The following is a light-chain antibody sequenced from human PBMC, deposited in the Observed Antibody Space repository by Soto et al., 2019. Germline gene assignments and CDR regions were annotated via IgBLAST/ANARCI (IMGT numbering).Light chain of an antibody. J-gene: IGKJ1*01. CDR1: QSVSSTS. CDR3: QQYDSSVWT. Sequence: VLTHSPLTRSLSPGERATLSCSASQSVSSTSLAWYQQKPGQAPRLLMYGVSSRATGIPDRFSGSGSGTDFTLTINRLEPEDFAVYFCQQYDSSVWTFGQGTKVDIK. CDR2: GVS. V-gene: IGKV3-20*01.